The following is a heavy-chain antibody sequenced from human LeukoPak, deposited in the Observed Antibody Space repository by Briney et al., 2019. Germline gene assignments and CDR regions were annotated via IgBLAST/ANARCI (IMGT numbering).Heavy chain of an antibody. J-gene: IGHJ5*02. CDR2: IYSGDSDT. CDR3: ARGQYCSGGSCYGFWFDP. V-gene: IGHV5-51*01. CDR1: GCSFTSYW. D-gene: IGHD2-15*01. Sequence: GESLKISCKGSGCSFTSYWIGRVRQMPGEGLEWMGVIYSGDSDTRYSPSFQGQLTISADKSISTAYMQWSSLKASDTAMYYGARGQYCSGGSCYGFWFDPWGQGTLVTVSS.